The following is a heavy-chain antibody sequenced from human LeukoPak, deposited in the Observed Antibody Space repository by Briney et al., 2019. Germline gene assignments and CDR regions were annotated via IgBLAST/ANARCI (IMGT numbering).Heavy chain of an antibody. CDR3: ARVLIVATIVYFDY. Sequence: GGSLRLSCVASGFTFSSYNMNWVRQAPGKGLEWVSYISSSTSTIFYADSVKGRFTISRDNAKNSLFLQMNSLRAEDTAVYYCARVLIVATIVYFDYWGQGTLVTVSS. CDR1: GFTFSSYN. D-gene: IGHD5-12*01. CDR2: ISSSTSTI. V-gene: IGHV3-48*01. J-gene: IGHJ4*02.